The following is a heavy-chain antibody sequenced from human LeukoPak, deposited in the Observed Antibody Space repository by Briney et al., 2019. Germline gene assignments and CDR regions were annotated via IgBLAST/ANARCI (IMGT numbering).Heavy chain of an antibody. J-gene: IGHJ5*02. CDR1: GGTFSSYA. V-gene: IGHV1-69*04. CDR2: IISILGIA. CDR3: ARAGLGGSLQYNWFDP. D-gene: IGHD3-16*01. Sequence: SVNVSCKASGGTFSSYAISWVRQAPGQGLEWMGRIISILGIANYAQTFQGRVTITADTSTSTAYMELSSLRSEDTAVYYCARAGLGGSLQYNWFDPWGQGTLVTVSS.